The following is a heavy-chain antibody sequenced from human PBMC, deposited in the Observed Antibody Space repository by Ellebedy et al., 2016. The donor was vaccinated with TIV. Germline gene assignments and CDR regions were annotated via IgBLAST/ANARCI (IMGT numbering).Heavy chain of an antibody. CDR2: ITGSGGDT. D-gene: IGHD6-13*01. CDR1: GFPFSDYA. Sequence: GESLKISCEASGFPFSDYAMTWVRPAPGKGLELVSGITGSGGDTYHADSVKGRFTISRDNSKNTLYLQMNSLGAEDTAVYYCAKVRWEGVIASPDDCWGQGTLVTVSS. J-gene: IGHJ4*02. CDR3: AKVRWEGVIASPDDC. V-gene: IGHV3-23*01.